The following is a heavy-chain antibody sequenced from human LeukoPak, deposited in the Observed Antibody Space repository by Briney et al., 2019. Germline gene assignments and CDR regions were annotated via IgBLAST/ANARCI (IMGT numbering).Heavy chain of an antibody. CDR2: IGGRTSTT. Sequence: GGSLRLSCAASGFTFSDYNMNWVRQAPGQGLEWLSHIGGRTSTTYYADSVKGRFTISRDNAKNSLYLQVNGLSDEDTAVYYCARDRVYYMDVWGKGTTVTVSS. CDR3: ARDRVYYMDV. CDR1: GFTFSDYN. J-gene: IGHJ6*03. V-gene: IGHV3-48*02.